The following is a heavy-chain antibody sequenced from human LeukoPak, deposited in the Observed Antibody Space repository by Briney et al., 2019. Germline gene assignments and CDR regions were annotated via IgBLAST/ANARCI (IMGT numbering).Heavy chain of an antibody. D-gene: IGHD3-10*01. Sequence: PGGTLRLSCAASGFTFSSHGMNWVRQAPGKGLEWVSVIYSGGSTYYADSVKGRFTISRDNSKNTLYLQMNSLRAEDTAVYYCARGAYGSGSYGDNWFDPWGQGTLVTVSS. CDR1: GFTFSSHG. CDR3: ARGAYGSGSYGDNWFDP. J-gene: IGHJ5*02. V-gene: IGHV3-66*01. CDR2: IYSGGST.